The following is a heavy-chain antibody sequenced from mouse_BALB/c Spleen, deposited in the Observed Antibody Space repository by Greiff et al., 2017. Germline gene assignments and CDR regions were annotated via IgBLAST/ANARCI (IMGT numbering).Heavy chain of an antibody. CDR2: ISTYYGDA. Sequence: QVQLQQSGAELVRPGVSVKISCKGSGYTFTDYAMHWVKQSHAKSLEWIGVISTYYGDASYNQKFKGKATMTVDKSSSTAYMELARLTSEDSAIYYCARDGNYVRYAMDYWGQGTSVTVSS. CDR1: GYTFTDYA. CDR3: ARDGNYVRYAMDY. D-gene: IGHD2-1*01. V-gene: IGHV1S137*01. J-gene: IGHJ4*01.